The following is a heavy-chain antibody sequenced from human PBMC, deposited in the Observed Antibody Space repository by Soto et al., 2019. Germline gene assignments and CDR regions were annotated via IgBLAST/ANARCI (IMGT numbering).Heavy chain of an antibody. CDR1: GYSVNSGTYY. CDR2: IYFSGST. J-gene: IGHJ5*02. D-gene: IGHD6-13*01. CDR3: ATAPYSSSCYDH. Sequence: KTSETLSLTCTVSGYSVNSGTYYWSWIRQHPGKGLEWIGYIYFSGSTYYNPSLKSRLTISLDTSQNQFTLDLTSVTAADTALYYCATAPYSSSCYDHWGQGTLVTVSS. V-gene: IGHV4-31*03.